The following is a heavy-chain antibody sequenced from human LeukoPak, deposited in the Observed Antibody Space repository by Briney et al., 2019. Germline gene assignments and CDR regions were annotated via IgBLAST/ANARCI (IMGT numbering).Heavy chain of an antibody. Sequence: SETLSLTCAVYGGSFSGYYWSWIRQPPGKGLEWIGEINHSGSTNYNPSLKSRVTISLDTSKNQFSLKLSSVTAADTAVYYCARVTQQLVLDYWGQGTLVTVSS. CDR1: GGSFSGYY. D-gene: IGHD6-13*01. J-gene: IGHJ4*02. CDR2: INHSGST. V-gene: IGHV4-34*01. CDR3: ARVTQQLVLDY.